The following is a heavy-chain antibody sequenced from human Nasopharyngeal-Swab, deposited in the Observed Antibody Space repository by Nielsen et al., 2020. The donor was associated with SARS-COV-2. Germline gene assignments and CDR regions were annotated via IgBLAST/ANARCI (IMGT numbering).Heavy chain of an antibody. D-gene: IGHD6-19*01. CDR3: AKDGGGWYTSGWYYFDY. Sequence: GESLKISCAASGFAFSSYAMSWVRQTPGKGLEWVSSFSGSSGKTYYADYVKGWFTISRDTSKNTLYLQMNSLRADDTAVYYCAKDGGGWYTSGWYYFDYWGQGTLVTVSS. J-gene: IGHJ4*02. CDR1: GFAFSSYA. CDR2: FSGSSGKT. V-gene: IGHV3-23*01.